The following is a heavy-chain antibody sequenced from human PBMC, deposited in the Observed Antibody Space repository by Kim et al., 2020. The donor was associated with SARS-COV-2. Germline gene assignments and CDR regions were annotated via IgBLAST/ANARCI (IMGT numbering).Heavy chain of an antibody. Sequence: SETLSLTCAVYGGSFSGYYWSWIRQPPGKGLEWIGEINHSGSTNYNPSLKSRVTISVDTSKNQFSLKLSSVTAADTAVYYCARAGYAPRIDYWGQGTLVTVSS. D-gene: IGHD2-2*01. CDR2: INHSGST. V-gene: IGHV4-34*01. CDR1: GGSFSGYY. J-gene: IGHJ4*02. CDR3: ARAGYAPRIDY.